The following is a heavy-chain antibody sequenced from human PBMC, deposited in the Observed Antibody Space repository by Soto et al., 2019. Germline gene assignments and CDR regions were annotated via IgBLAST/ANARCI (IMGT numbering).Heavy chain of an antibody. D-gene: IGHD6-6*01. V-gene: IGHV4-34*01. CDR1: SGSFSGYY. CDR3: ARAPKVSGASQTRPDF. CDR2: ISQSGNT. J-gene: IGHJ4*02. Sequence: SETLSLTCSIYSGSFSGYYWSWIRQPPGKGLEWIGEISQSGNTNYSPSLKSRVSISIDTSKKQFSLNLASVSAADTAVYYCARAPKVSGASQTRPDFWGQGTLVTVPQ.